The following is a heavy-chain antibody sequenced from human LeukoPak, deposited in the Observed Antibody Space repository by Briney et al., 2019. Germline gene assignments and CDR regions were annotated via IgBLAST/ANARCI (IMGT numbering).Heavy chain of an antibody. J-gene: IGHJ6*02. D-gene: IGHD3-9*01. CDR2: LIPIIGTA. CDR1: GGTFSSYA. Sequence: ASVKVFCKASGGTFSSYAISWVRRAPGQGLVWMGGLIPIIGTANYAQKFQGRDTITADESTSTAYMELSSLRSEDTAVYYCARSEYDILTGQAPYYGMDVWGQGTTVTVSS. CDR3: ARSEYDILTGQAPYYGMDV. V-gene: IGHV1-69*13.